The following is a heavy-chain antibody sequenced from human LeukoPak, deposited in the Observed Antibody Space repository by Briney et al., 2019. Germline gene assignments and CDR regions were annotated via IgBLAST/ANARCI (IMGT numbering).Heavy chain of an antibody. J-gene: IGHJ4*02. CDR1: RFTFSSYS. CDR2: ISSGSSVI. CDR3: ARTFDY. V-gene: IGHV3-48*04. Sequence: GGSLRLSCAASRFTFSSYSMNWVRQAPGKGLEWVSYISSGSSVIYYADSVKGRFTISRDNAKNSLYLQMNSLRAEDMAVYYCARTFDYWGQGTLVTVSS.